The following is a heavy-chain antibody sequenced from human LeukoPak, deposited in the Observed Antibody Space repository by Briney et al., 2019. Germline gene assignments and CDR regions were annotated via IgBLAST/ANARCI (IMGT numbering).Heavy chain of an antibody. D-gene: IGHD6-13*01. Sequence: GGSLRLSCAASGFTFSSYSMNWVRQAPGKGPEWVSAISGSGGSTYYADSVKGRFTISRDNSKNTLYLQMNSLRAEDTAVYYCAKEWGDSSSWSDYWGQGTLVTVSS. J-gene: IGHJ4*02. CDR3: AKEWGDSSSWSDY. V-gene: IGHV3-23*01. CDR2: ISGSGGST. CDR1: GFTFSSYS.